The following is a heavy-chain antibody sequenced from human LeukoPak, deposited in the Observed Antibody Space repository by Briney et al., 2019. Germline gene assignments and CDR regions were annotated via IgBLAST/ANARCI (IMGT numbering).Heavy chain of an antibody. V-gene: IGHV5-51*01. CDR1: GYLFTSYW. CDR3: ARQKGRYYDILTGYYSDYYYGMDV. D-gene: IGHD3-9*01. CDR2: IYPGDSDT. J-gene: IGHJ6*04. Sequence: GESLKISCKGSGYLFTSYWIGWVRQVPGKGLEWMGIIYPGDSDTRYSPSFQGQVTISADKSISTAYLQWSSLKASDTAMYYCARQKGRYYDILTGYYSDYYYGMDVWGKGTTVTVSS.